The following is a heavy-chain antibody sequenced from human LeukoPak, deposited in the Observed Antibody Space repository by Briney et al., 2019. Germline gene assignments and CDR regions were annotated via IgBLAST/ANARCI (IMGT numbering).Heavy chain of an antibody. CDR3: ARSLQGGYYNYYYYGMDV. D-gene: IGHD3-3*01. CDR2: MNPNSGNT. J-gene: IGHJ6*02. CDR1: GYTCTSYD. V-gene: IGHV1-8*01. Sequence: ASVTVSCKASGYTCTSYDINWVRHATGQGLEWMGWMNPNSGNTGYAQKFQGRVTMTRNTSISTAYMELSSLRSEDTAVYYCARSLQGGYYNYYYYGMDVWGQGTTVTVSS.